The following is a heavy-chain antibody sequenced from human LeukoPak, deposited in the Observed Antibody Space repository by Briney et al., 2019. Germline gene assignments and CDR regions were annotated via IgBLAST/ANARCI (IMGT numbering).Heavy chain of an antibody. J-gene: IGHJ4*02. D-gene: IGHD6-19*01. V-gene: IGHV4-34*01. CDR1: GGSFSGYY. Sequence: PSETLSLTCAVYGGSFSGYYWSWIRQPPGKGLEWIGEINHSGSTNYNPSLKSRVTISVDTSKTQFSLKLSSVTAADTAVYYCARGASTTVAGRDFDYWGQGTLVTVSS. CDR2: INHSGST. CDR3: ARGASTTVAGRDFDY.